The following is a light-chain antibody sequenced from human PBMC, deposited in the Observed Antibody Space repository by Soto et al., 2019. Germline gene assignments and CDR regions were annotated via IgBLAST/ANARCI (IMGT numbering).Light chain of an antibody. CDR1: QDIRNY. V-gene: IGKV1-33*01. J-gene: IGKJ3*01. CDR3: QHYDNLPSFT. CDR2: DVS. Sequence: DIQMTQSPSSLSASVGDRVTITCQASQDIRNYLNWFQQKPGKAPKLLIYDVSHLQTGVPSRFRGSGSGTDFTFTISSLQPEDIATYYCQHYDNLPSFTFGPGTKVDIK.